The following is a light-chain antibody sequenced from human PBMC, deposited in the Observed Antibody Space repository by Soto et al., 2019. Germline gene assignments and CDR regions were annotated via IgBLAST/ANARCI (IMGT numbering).Light chain of an antibody. J-gene: IGLJ1*01. V-gene: IGLV2-8*01. CDR2: EVT. CDR1: SSDVGFYNF. Sequence: QSVLTQPPSASGSPGQSVAISCTGTSSDVGFYNFVSWYQQRPGKAPKLVIYEVTKRPSGVPDRFSGSKSGSTASLTVSGLQADDEADYYCASYAGTKLFVFGSGTKV. CDR3: ASYAGTKLFV.